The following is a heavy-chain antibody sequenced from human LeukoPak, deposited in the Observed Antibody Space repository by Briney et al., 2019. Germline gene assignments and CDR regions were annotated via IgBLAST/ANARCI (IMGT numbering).Heavy chain of an antibody. CDR1: GFTFSSYG. J-gene: IGHJ4*02. Sequence: GRSLRLSCAASGFTFSSYGMHWVRQAPGKGLEWAAVIWYDGSNKYYADSVKGRFTISRDSSKNTLYLQMNSLRAEDTAVYYCARGDSSGWYWLDYWGQGTLVTVSS. D-gene: IGHD6-19*01. CDR3: ARGDSSGWYWLDY. V-gene: IGHV3-33*01. CDR2: IWYDGSNK.